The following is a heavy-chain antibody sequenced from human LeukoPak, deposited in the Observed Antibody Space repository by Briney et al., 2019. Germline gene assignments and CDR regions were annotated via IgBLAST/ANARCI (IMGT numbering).Heavy chain of an antibody. CDR1: GFTFSSYS. Sequence: GGSLRLSCAASGFTFSSYSMSWVRQAPGEGLEWVSVISGSGGSTYYADSVKGRFTISRDMSKNTLYLQMNTPRDEDTAVYNSATSSCGYQFDYWGQGTLVTVSS. CDR3: ATSSCGYQFDY. CDR2: ISGSGGST. V-gene: IGHV3-23*01. J-gene: IGHJ4*02. D-gene: IGHD2-2*01.